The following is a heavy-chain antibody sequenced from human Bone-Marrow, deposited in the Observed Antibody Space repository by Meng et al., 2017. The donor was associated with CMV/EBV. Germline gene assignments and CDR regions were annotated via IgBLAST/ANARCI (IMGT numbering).Heavy chain of an antibody. CDR3: AKGSYIVVVPAAFDY. CDR2: ISGSGGST. J-gene: IGHJ4*02. Sequence: GESLKISCAASGFTFSTCAMSWVRQAPGKGLEWVSAISGSGGSTYYADSVKGRFTISRDNSKNTLYLQMNSLRAEDTAVYYCAKGSYIVVVPAAFDYWGQGTLVTVSS. D-gene: IGHD2-2*01. CDR1: GFTFSTCA. V-gene: IGHV3-23*01.